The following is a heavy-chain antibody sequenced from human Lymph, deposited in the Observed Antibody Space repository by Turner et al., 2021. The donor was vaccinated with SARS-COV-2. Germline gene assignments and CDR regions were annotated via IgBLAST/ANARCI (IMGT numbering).Heavy chain of an antibody. J-gene: IGHJ6*02. Sequence: QVQLVQSGAEVKKPGASVKVSCKASGYTFPGYYMHWVRQATGQGLEWMGWINPNSGGTNYAQKFQGRVTMTRDTSISTAYMELSRLRSDDTAVYYCARDVERYNDFWSGYSRGYGLDVWGQGTTVTVSS. CDR2: INPNSGGT. D-gene: IGHD3-3*01. CDR1: GYTFPGYY. CDR3: ARDVERYNDFWSGYSRGYGLDV. V-gene: IGHV1-2*02.